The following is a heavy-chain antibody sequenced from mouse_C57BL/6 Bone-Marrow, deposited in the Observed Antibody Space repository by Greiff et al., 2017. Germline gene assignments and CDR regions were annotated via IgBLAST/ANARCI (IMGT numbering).Heavy chain of an antibody. CDR1: GFSLTSYG. CDR2: IWSGGST. CDR3: AKKRRGLYAMDY. J-gene: IGHJ4*01. V-gene: IGHV2-4*01. Sequence: VQLQQSGPGLVQPSQSLSITCTVPGFSLTSYGVHWVRQPPGKGLEWLGVIWSGGSTDYNAAFISRLSISKDNSKSQVFFKMNSLQADNTDIYYCAKKRRGLYAMDYWGQGTSVTVSS.